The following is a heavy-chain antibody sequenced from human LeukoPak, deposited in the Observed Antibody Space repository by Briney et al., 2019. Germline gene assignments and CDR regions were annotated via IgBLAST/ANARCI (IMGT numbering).Heavy chain of an antibody. D-gene: IGHD3-10*01. CDR1: GFTFSPYW. Sequence: PGGSLRLSCAASGFTFSPYWMSWVRQAPGKGLEWVATIKEDGSEEYYVDSVKGRFTISRDNAKNSLYLRMSSLRAEDTAVYYCARLAPYYGTGIIWGQGTVVTVSS. V-gene: IGHV3-7*01. CDR2: IKEDGSEE. CDR3: ARLAPYYGTGII. J-gene: IGHJ3*02.